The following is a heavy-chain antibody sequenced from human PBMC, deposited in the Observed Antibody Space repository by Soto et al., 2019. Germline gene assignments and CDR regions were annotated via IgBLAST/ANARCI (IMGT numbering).Heavy chain of an antibody. V-gene: IGHV3-53*01. CDR3: ARAGGEYYFQH. D-gene: IGHD3-10*01. CDR2: IYSGGST. J-gene: IGHJ1*01. Sequence: HPGGSLRLSCAASGFTVISNYMSWGRQAPGKGLEWVSVIYSGGSTYYADSVKGRFTISRDNSKNTLYLQMNSLRAEDTAVYYCARAGGEYYFQHWGQGTLVTVSS. CDR1: GFTVISNY.